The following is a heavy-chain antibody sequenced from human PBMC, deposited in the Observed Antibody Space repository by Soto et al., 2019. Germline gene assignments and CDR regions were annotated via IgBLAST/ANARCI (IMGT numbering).Heavy chain of an antibody. J-gene: IGHJ5*02. CDR2: IKEDGSEK. CDR1: GFILRNYW. V-gene: IGHV3-7*03. Sequence: EVQLVESGGGLVQPGGSLRLSCADSGFILRNYWMSWVRQAPGMGLQWVASIKEDGSEKYYVDPVKGRFTISRENAKNSLYLQMNSLRAEDTAVYYWARYRSLYPWGQGILVTVSS. D-gene: IGHD3-16*02. CDR3: ARYRSLYP.